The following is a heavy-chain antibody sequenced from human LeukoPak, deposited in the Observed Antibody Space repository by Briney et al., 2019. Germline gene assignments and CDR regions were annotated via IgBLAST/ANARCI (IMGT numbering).Heavy chain of an antibody. CDR2: IFFSGGA. Sequence: SETLSLTCTVPGGSIISYYWSSIRQPPGKRLEWSGYIFFSGGANYNPSLKSRVGISVDTSKNQFPLKLSSVTAADTAVYYCARDRSPWYFDYWGQGTLVTVSS. CDR1: GGSIISYY. CDR3: ARDRSPWYFDY. V-gene: IGHV4-59*01. J-gene: IGHJ4*02.